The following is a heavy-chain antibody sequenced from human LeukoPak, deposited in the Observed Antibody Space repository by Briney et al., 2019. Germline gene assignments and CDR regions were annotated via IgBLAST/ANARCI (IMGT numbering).Heavy chain of an antibody. CDR2: ISSSSSYI. CDR1: GFTFSSYS. V-gene: IGHV3-21*01. J-gene: IGHJ5*02. Sequence: GGSLRLSCAASGFTFSSYSMNWVRQAPGKGLEWVSSISSSSSYIYYADSVKGRFTISRDNAKNSLYLQMNSLRAEDTAVYYCARGLVAAAGPPGWFDPWGQGTLVTVSS. D-gene: IGHD6-13*01. CDR3: ARGLVAAAGPPGWFDP.